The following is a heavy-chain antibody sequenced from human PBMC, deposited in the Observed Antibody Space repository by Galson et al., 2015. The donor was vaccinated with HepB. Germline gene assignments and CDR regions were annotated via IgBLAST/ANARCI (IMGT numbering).Heavy chain of an antibody. D-gene: IGHD3-22*01. Sequence: SVKVSCKASGYTFTSYYMHWVRQAPGQGLEWMGIINPSGGSTSYAQKLQGRVTMTTDTSTSTAYMELRSLRSDDTAVYYCARDHYDSSGYLLPDYWGQGTLITVSS. V-gene: IGHV1-46*01. CDR3: ARDHYDSSGYLLPDY. CDR1: GYTFTSYY. J-gene: IGHJ4*02. CDR2: INPSGGST.